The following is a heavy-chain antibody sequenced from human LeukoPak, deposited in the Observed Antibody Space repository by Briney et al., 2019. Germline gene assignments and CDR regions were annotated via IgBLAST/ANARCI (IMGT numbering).Heavy chain of an antibody. J-gene: IGHJ1*01. Sequence: GGSLRLSCAASGFTFSNYWMHWVRQVPGKGLVWVSRTNPDGSSTSYVDSVKGRFTVSRDNAKNTVYLQMNSLRAEDTAVYFCLYGGYFQHWGQGTLVTVSS. D-gene: IGHD3-16*01. V-gene: IGHV3-74*01. CDR2: TNPDGSST. CDR3: LYGGYFQH. CDR1: GFTFSNYW.